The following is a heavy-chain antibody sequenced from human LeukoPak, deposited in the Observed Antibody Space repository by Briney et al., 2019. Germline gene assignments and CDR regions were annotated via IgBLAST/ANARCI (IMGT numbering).Heavy chain of an antibody. D-gene: IGHD6-13*01. V-gene: IGHV1-18*01. CDR3: ARRGGQEAAAASASYYYYYMDV. J-gene: IGHJ6*03. Sequence: ASVKVSCKASSYSFTSYGISWVRQAPGQGLEWMVWISAYNGITNYAQKLQGRVTMTTDTSTSTAYMELRSLRSDDTAVYYCARRGGQEAAAASASYYYYYMDVWSKGTTVTVSS. CDR2: ISAYNGIT. CDR1: SYSFTSYG.